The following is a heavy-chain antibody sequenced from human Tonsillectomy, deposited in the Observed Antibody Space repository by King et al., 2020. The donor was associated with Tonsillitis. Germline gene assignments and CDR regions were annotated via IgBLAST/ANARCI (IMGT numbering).Heavy chain of an antibody. CDR3: EKEYYGSGYDAFDI. CDR2: FSGGGSSP. D-gene: IGHD3-10*01. Sequence: VQLVESGGGLVQPGGSLRLSCAASGFTFSTYAMSWVRQAPGKGLEWVSAFSGGGSSPYYADSVKGRFTISRDNSKNTLYLQMNSLRAEDTAVYYCEKEYYGSGYDAFDIWGQGTMVTVSS. J-gene: IGHJ3*02. CDR1: GFTFSTYA. V-gene: IGHV3-23*04.